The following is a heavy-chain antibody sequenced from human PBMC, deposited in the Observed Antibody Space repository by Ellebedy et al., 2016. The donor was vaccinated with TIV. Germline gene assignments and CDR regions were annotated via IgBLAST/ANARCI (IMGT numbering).Heavy chain of an antibody. CDR2: IKSKTDGGTI. D-gene: IGHD3-10*01. CDR1: GFTFSNAW. Sequence: GESLKISCAASGFTFSNAWMNWVRQAPGKGLEWVGRIKSKTDGGTIDYAAPVKGRFTISRDNSKNTLYLQMNSLRAEDTAVYYCARDRASHPNYWGQGTLVTVSS. V-gene: IGHV3-15*07. CDR3: ARDRASHPNY. J-gene: IGHJ4*02.